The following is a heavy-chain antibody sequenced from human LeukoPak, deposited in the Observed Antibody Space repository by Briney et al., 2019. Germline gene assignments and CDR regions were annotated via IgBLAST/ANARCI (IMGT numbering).Heavy chain of an antibody. Sequence: SVKVSCKASGGTFSNYGISWVRQAPGQGLEWMGGIIPIFGTANYAQKFQGRVTITADKSTGTAYMGLSSLRSADTAVYYCARNTIFGVDGSFYYYFMDVWGKGTTVTVSS. CDR2: IIPIFGTA. D-gene: IGHD3-3*01. CDR3: ARNTIFGVDGSFYYYFMDV. V-gene: IGHV1-69*06. CDR1: GGTFSNYG. J-gene: IGHJ6*03.